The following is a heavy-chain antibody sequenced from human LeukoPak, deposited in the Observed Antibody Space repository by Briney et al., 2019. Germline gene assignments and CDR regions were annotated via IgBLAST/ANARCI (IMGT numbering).Heavy chain of an antibody. CDR1: GYTFTGYY. CDR3: ARALGRMVRRIVNFTEYFQY. J-gene: IGHJ1*01. V-gene: IGHV1-2*02. D-gene: IGHD3-10*01. Sequence: GASGTVSCKASGYTFTGYYIHWVRQAPGQGLEWMGWINPSSGGTNYAQKFQGRVTMTRDTSISTAYMELSRLSSDDTAVYYCARALGRMVRRIVNFTEYFQYWGQGTLVTVSS. CDR2: INPSSGGT.